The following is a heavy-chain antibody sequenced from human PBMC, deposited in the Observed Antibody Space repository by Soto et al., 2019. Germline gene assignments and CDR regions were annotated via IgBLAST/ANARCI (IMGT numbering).Heavy chain of an antibody. Sequence: EVQLVESGGGLVQPGRSLRLSCAASGFTFDDYAMHWVRQAPGKGLEWVSSISWNSGNIGYADSVKGRFTISRDNAKSSLYLQMNSLRAEDTALYYCAKDMGGYDYVWGSYRPRGFDYWGQGTLVTVSS. J-gene: IGHJ4*02. CDR1: GFTFDDYA. CDR3: AKDMGGYDYVWGSYRPRGFDY. V-gene: IGHV3-9*01. D-gene: IGHD3-16*02. CDR2: ISWNSGNI.